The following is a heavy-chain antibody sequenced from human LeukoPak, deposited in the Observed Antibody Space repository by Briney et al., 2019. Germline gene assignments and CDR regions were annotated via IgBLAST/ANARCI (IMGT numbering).Heavy chain of an antibody. CDR3: ARDTPMASFDY. Sequence: GRSLRLSCAASGLTFSSYAMHWVRQASGKGLEWVAFRSYDGTNQYYADSVKGRFTISIDNSKNTLYPQMNSLRAEDTAVYYCARDTPMASFDYWGQGTLVTVSS. J-gene: IGHJ4*02. CDR1: GLTFSSYA. D-gene: IGHD5-18*01. CDR2: RSYDGTNQ. V-gene: IGHV3-30*04.